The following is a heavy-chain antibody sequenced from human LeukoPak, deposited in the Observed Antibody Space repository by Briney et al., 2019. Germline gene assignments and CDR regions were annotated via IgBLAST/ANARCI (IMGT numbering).Heavy chain of an antibody. CDR3: ARGPSSSGYGNFDY. V-gene: IGHV3-66*01. J-gene: IGHJ4*02. CDR1: GFTFHNNG. CDR2: IYSGGTT. Sequence: GGSLRLSCAASGFTFHNNGMSWVRQAPGKGLEWVSVIYSGGTTYYADSVKGRFTISRDNSRNTLYLRMNSLRAEDTAVYYCARGPSSSGYGNFDYWGQGTLVTVSS. D-gene: IGHD5-12*01.